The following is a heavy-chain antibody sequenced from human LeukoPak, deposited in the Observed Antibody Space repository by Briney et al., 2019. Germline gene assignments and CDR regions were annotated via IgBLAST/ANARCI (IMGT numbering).Heavy chain of an antibody. CDR1: GYTFTSYS. V-gene: IGHV1-46*01. J-gene: IGHJ4*02. Sequence: ASVKVSCKTSGYTFTSYSMHWVRQAPGQGLEWMGVINPNGGSTTHAQKFQGRVAMTSDTSTSTVCMELRSLRSEDTAVYYCARGTAAAGTSDYWGQGTPVSVSS. D-gene: IGHD6-13*01. CDR3: ARGTAAAGTSDY. CDR2: INPNGGST.